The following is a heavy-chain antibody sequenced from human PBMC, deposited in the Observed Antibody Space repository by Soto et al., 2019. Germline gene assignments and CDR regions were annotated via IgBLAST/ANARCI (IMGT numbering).Heavy chain of an antibody. D-gene: IGHD3-10*01. CDR2: IYWDDDK. CDR1: GVSLSTSGVG. CDR3: AHKGRYGSGSYDY. J-gene: IGHJ4*02. Sequence: QITLKESGPTLVKPTQTLTLTCTFSGVSLSTSGVGVGWIRQPTVKALEWLALIYWDDDKRYSPSLKSRLTSANDTAKHQVVLTMTNMHPVYTATYYCAHKGRYGSGSYDYWGQVTLVTVSS. V-gene: IGHV2-5*02.